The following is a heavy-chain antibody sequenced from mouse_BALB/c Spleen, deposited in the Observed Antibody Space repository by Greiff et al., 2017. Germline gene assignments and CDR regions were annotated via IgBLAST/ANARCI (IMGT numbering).Heavy chain of an antibody. V-gene: IGHV1-63*02. CDR2: IYPGGGYT. Sequence: LVESGAELVRPGTSVKISCKASGYTFTNYWLGWVKQRPGHGLEWIGDIYPGGGYTNYNEKFKGKATLTADTSSSTAYMQLSSLTSEDSAVYFCARYYGSPYFDVWGAGTTVTVSS. CDR1: GYTFTNYW. J-gene: IGHJ1*01. D-gene: IGHD1-1*01. CDR3: ARYYGSPYFDV.